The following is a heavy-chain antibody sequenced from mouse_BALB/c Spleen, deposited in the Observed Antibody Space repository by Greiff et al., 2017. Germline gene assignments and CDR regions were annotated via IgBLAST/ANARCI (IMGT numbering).Heavy chain of an antibody. Sequence: QVQLKESGAELVRPGASVTLSCKASGYTFTDYEMHWVKQTPVHGLEWIGAIDPETGGTAYNQKFKGKATLTADKSSSTAYMELRSLTSEDSAVYYCTRKLLFDYWGKGTTLTVSS. CDR1: GYTFTDYE. J-gene: IGHJ2*01. V-gene: IGHV1-15*01. CDR2: IDPETGGT. CDR3: TRKLLFDY.